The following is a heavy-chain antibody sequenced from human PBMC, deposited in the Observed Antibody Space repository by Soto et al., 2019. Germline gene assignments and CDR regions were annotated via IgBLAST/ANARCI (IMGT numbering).Heavy chain of an antibody. J-gene: IGHJ4*02. Sequence: SVKVSCKASGGTFSSYAISWVRQAPGQGLEWMGGIIPIFGTANYAQKFQGRVTITADESTSTAYMELSSLRSEDTAVYYCARGSHVTTVARGPNFDYWGQGTLVTVSS. CDR1: GGTFSSYA. CDR2: IIPIFGTA. D-gene: IGHD4-4*01. CDR3: ARGSHVTTVARGPNFDY. V-gene: IGHV1-69*13.